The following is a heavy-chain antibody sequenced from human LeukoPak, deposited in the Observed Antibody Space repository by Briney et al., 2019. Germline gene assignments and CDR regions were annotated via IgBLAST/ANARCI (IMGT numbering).Heavy chain of an antibody. CDR2: ISYDGSNK. Sequence: QAGGSLRLSCAASGFTFSSYAMHWVRQAPGKGLEWVAVISYDGSNKYYADSVKGRFTIFRDNSKNTLYLQMNSLRAEDTAVYYCAKVSNYGGKGLFDYWGQGTLVTVSS. V-gene: IGHV3-30*04. CDR1: GFTFSSYA. CDR3: AKVSNYGGKGLFDY. J-gene: IGHJ4*02. D-gene: IGHD4-23*01.